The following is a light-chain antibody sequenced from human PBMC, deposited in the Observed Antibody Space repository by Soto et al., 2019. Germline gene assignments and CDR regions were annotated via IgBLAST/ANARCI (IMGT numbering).Light chain of an antibody. CDR3: SSYTTSNTRQIV. Sequence: QSVLTQPASVSGSPGQSITISCTGTSSDVGGYNYVSWYQHHPGKAPKLIIFDVSNRPSGVSNPFSGSKSGNTASLTISALQPEEEADYYCSSYTTSNTRQIVFGTGTKVT. CDR2: DVS. J-gene: IGLJ1*01. CDR1: SSDVGGYNY. V-gene: IGLV2-14*03.